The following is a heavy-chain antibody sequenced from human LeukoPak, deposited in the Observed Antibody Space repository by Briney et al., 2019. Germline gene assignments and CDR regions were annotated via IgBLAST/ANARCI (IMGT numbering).Heavy chain of an antibody. J-gene: IGHJ4*02. CDR3: AKVGIGYDFWSGYLDY. CDR2: INPSGGST. CDR1: GYTFTSYY. V-gene: IGHV1-46*01. Sequence: ASVKVSCKASGYTFTSYYMHWVRQAPGQGLEWMGIINPSGGSTSYAQKFQGRVTMTRDTSTSTVYMELSSLRSEDTAVYYCAKVGIGYDFWSGYLDYWGQGTLVTVSS. D-gene: IGHD3-3*01.